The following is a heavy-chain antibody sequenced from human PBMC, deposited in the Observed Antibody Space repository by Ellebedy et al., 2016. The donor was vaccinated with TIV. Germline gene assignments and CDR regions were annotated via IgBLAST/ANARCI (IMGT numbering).Heavy chain of an antibody. CDR3: AKGPTVFGVLPAYFDY. J-gene: IGHJ4*02. CDR2: MYYSGST. CDR1: GGSISSSPYS. Sequence: MPSETLSLTCTVSGGSISSSPYSWGWIRQPPGKGLEWIVNMYYSGSTYYNPSLKSRVTISMDTSKSQFSLRLRSVTAADTAVYYCAKGPTVFGVLPAYFDYWGRGTLVTVSS. V-gene: IGHV4-39*07. D-gene: IGHD3-3*01.